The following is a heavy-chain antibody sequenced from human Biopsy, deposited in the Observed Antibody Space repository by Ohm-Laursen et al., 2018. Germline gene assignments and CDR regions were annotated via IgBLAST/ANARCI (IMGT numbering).Heavy chain of an antibody. CDR2: ITSRTSST. D-gene: IGHD3-10*01. V-gene: IGHV3-21*01. CDR1: GFTFNVYS. Sequence: SLRLSCAASGFTFNVYSIVWVRQAPGKGLEWASSITSRTSSTYYADSVKGRVTISRDNANNSVSLQMNNLRVDDTAVYYCARWYGDLFYYYNGMDVWGQGTTVTVSS. J-gene: IGHJ6*02. CDR3: ARWYGDLFYYYNGMDV.